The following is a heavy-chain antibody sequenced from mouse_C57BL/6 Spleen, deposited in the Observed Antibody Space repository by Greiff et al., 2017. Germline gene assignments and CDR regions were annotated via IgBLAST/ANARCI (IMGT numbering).Heavy chain of an antibody. CDR3: AGDLGQRDALDY. CDR1: GYTFTDYY. J-gene: IGHJ4*01. CDR2: IYPGGGNT. V-gene: IGHV1-76*01. D-gene: IGHD3-3*01. Sequence: QVQLQQSGAELVRPGASVKLSCKASGYTFTDYYINWVKQRPGQGLEWIARIYPGGGNTYYNEKFKGKATLTAEKSSSTAYMQLSSLTSEDSAVYFCAGDLGQRDALDYWGQGTSVTVSS.